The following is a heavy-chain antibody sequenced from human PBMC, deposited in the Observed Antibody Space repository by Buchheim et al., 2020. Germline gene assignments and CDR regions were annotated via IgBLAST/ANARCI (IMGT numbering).Heavy chain of an antibody. D-gene: IGHD2/OR15-2a*01. V-gene: IGHV4-34*02. J-gene: IGHJ4*02. CDR1: GGSFSGFY. CDR2: INHRGGT. Sequence: QVHLQQWGAGLLKPSETLSLTCTVYGGSFSGFYWSWIRQTPGKGLEWMGEINHRGGTKYNPSLQGRVTISVDTLKNQFSLKVSSVTAAETAVYYCVTELIEQAAEYSNDYCGQGTL. CDR3: VTELIEQAAEYSNDY.